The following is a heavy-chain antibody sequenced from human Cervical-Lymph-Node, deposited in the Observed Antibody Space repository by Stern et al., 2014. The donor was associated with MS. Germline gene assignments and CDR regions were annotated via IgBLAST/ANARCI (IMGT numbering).Heavy chain of an antibody. V-gene: IGHV3-33*01. CDR3: ARTGTSMFLDY. Sequence: VQLVESGGGVVQPGRSLRLSCAASGFTFSNYGMHWVRQAPGKGLEWVAVIWYDGSNKYYADSVKGRFTISRDNSKNTLYLQMNSLRAEDTAVYYCARTGTSMFLDYWGQGTLVTVSS. J-gene: IGHJ4*02. CDR2: IWYDGSNK. CDR1: GFTFSNYG. D-gene: IGHD5-18*01.